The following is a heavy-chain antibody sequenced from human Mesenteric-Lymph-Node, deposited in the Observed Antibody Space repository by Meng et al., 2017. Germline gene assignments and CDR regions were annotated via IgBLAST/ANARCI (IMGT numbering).Heavy chain of an antibody. D-gene: IGHD4-17*01. V-gene: IGHV4-30-4*07. CDR1: DGSVSSGSYY. CDR3: DRDRKHYGERGWFDH. J-gene: IGHJ5*02. Sequence: QSHVQQAGAARLSASATLSLPCPVSDGSVSSGSYYWSWIRQPPGKGLEWIGYIYYSGSNYYNAYVKYRDTISIDRPKTQFSLKLSYVNAADTAVYYCDRDRKHYGERGWFDHWGQGTLVTVSS. CDR2: IYYSGSN.